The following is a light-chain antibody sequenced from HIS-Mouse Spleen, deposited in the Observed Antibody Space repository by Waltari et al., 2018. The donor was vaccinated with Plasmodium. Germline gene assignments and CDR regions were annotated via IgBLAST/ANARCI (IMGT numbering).Light chain of an antibody. CDR2: SNN. CDR3: AAWDDSLNGYV. Sequence: QSVLTPPPSASGPPGQRVTVSCSGSRSNIGSNTVNWYQQPPGPAPKLLIYSNNQRPSVAPDRFSGSKSGTSASLAISGLQSEDEADYHCAAWDDSLNGYVFGTGTKVTVL. J-gene: IGLJ1*01. V-gene: IGLV1-44*01. CDR1: RSNIGSNT.